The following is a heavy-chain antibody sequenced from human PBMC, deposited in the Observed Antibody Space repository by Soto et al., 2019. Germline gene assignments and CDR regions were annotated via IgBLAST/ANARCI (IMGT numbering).Heavy chain of an antibody. CDR1: GASIRSYF. CDR3: AREAGPDRWFDP. Sequence: SEPLSLTCTVYGASIRSYFWTWIRQPAGKGLDWIGRISTSGTTNYNPSLKSRVTMSVDTSKNHFSLNLTSVTAADTAVYYCAREAGPDRWFDPWGQGTLVTVSS. D-gene: IGHD6-19*01. V-gene: IGHV4-4*07. CDR2: ISTSGTT. J-gene: IGHJ5*02.